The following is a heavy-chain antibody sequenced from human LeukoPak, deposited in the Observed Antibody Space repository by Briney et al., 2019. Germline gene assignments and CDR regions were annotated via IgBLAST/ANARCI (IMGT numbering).Heavy chain of an antibody. V-gene: IGHV1-8*03. CDR1: GYTFTSYD. CDR2: MNPNSGNT. CDR3: ARGVWFGELLLYYYYYMDV. J-gene: IGHJ6*03. D-gene: IGHD3-10*01. Sequence: ASVKVSCKASGYTFTSYDINWVRQATGQGLEWMGWMNPNSGNTGYAQKFLGRVTITRNTSISTAYMELSSLRSEDTAVYYCARGVWFGELLLYYYYYMDVWGKGTTVTVSS.